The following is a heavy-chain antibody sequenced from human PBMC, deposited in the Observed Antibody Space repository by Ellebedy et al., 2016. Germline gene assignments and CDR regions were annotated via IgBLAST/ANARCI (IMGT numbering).Heavy chain of an antibody. J-gene: IGHJ4*02. V-gene: IGHV4-39*01. CDR2: IYYSGST. CDR3: ARIPPPSSSSWLFDY. D-gene: IGHD6-6*01. Sequence: GSLRLXXTVSGGSISSSSYYWGWIRQPPGKGLEWIGSIYYSGSTYYNPSLKSRVTISVDTSKNQFSLKLSSVTAADTAVYYCARIPPPSSSSWLFDYWGQGTLVTVSS. CDR1: GGSISSSSYY.